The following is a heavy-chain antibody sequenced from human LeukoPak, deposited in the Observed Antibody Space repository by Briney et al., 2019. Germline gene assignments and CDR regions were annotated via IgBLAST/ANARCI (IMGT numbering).Heavy chain of an antibody. CDR1: GFTFSSYW. CDR2: IKQDGSEK. V-gene: IGHV3-7*01. D-gene: IGHD6-19*01. J-gene: IGHJ4*02. Sequence: GGSLRLSCAASGFTFSSYWMSWVRQAPGKGLEWVANIKQDGSEKYYVDSVKGRFTISRDNAKNSLYLQMNSLRAEDTAVYYCARAVSGWWGVDYFDYWGQGTLVTVSS. CDR3: ARAVSGWWGVDYFDY.